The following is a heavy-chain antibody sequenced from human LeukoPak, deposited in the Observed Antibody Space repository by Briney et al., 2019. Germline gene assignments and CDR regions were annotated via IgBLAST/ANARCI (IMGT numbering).Heavy chain of an antibody. CDR3: ARGNYVPIFDY. J-gene: IGHJ4*02. V-gene: IGHV6-1*01. Sequence: PSQTLSLTCAISGDSFSSNTAAWNWLRQSPSRGLEWLGRTYYRSKWYNDYAVSVKSRITINPDTSKNQFSLQLNSVTPEDTAVYYCARGNYVPIFDYWGQGTLVTVSS. D-gene: IGHD3-16*01. CDR2: TYYRSKWYN. CDR1: GDSFSSNTAA.